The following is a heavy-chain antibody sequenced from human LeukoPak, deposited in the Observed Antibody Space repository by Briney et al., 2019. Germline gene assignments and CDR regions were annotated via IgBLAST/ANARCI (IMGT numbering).Heavy chain of an antibody. J-gene: IGHJ6*03. CDR2: TYYSGST. CDR3: ASALGYYFNYMDG. Sequence: PSETLSLTCTVSGASMNSYYWTWIRQPPGKGPEWIGYTYYSGSTDYNPSLKSRVTISLDTSKKQFSLKLISVTAADTAVYYCASALGYYFNYMDGWGKGTTVTVFS. CDR1: GASMNSYY. V-gene: IGHV4-59*08. D-gene: IGHD3-16*01.